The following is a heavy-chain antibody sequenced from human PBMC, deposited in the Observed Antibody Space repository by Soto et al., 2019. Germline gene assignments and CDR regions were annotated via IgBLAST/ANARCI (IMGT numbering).Heavy chain of an antibody. D-gene: IGHD6-19*01. CDR1: GFTFNDYA. Sequence: GGSLRLSCAASGFTFNDYAMHWVRQAPGKGLEWVSGISWNSGSIGYADSVKGRFTISRDNAKNSLYLQMNSLRAEDTALYYCAKGTMPSSGWSHYGMDVWGQGTTVTVSS. CDR3: AKGTMPSSGWSHYGMDV. V-gene: IGHV3-9*01. CDR2: ISWNSGSI. J-gene: IGHJ6*02.